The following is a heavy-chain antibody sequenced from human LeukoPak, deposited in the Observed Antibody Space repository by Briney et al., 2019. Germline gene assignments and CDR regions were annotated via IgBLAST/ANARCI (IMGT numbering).Heavy chain of an antibody. CDR3: ASGTNSGWYSD. J-gene: IGHJ4*02. CDR1: GFTFSSYE. CDR2: IYSGGTT. D-gene: IGHD6-19*01. V-gene: IGHV3-66*01. Sequence: PGGSLRLSCAASGFTFSSYEMNWVRQVPGEGLEWVSVIYSGGTTHYADSVKGRFAISRDNSKNTLYLQMNSLKVEDTAVYYCASGTNSGWYSDWGQGTLVTVSS.